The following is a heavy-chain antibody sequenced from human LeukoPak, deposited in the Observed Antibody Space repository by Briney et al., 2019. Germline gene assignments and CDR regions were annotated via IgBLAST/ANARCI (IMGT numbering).Heavy chain of an antibody. CDR2: IKSKTDGGIK. CDR3: ATGRSGYLDS. CDR1: GLTPSNAW. Sequence: SGGSLRLSCAASGLTPSNAWMTWVRQAPGKGLEWVARIKSKTDGGIKDYAAPVKGTFTISRDDSENTVYLQMNSLKIEDTAVYYCATGRSGYLDSWGQGTLVFVSS. V-gene: IGHV3-15*01. J-gene: IGHJ4*02.